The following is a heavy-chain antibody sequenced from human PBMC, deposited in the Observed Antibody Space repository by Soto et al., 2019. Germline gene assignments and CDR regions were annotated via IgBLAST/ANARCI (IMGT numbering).Heavy chain of an antibody. Sequence: ASVKVSCKVSGYTLTELSMHWVRQAPGKGLEWMGGFDPEDGETIYAQKFQGRVTMTEDKSTDTAYMELSSLRSEDTAVYYCATLGRIRVSWDTYGYYYMDVWGKGTTVTVSS. D-gene: IGHD3-10*01. CDR2: FDPEDGET. V-gene: IGHV1-24*01. CDR3: ATLGRIRVSWDTYGYYYMDV. J-gene: IGHJ6*03. CDR1: GYTLTELS.